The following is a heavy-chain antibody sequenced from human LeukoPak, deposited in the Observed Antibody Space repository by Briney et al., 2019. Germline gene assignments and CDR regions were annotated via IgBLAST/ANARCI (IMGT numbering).Heavy chain of an antibody. CDR1: GGSISSSIYF. J-gene: IGHJ6*02. Sequence: SETLSLTCTVSGGSISSSIYFWGWIRQPPGKGLEWIGSIYYSGSTYYNPSLKSRVTISVDTSKNQFSLKLSSVTAADTAVYYCARGLLGDYGDYYGGWYYYGMDVWGQGTTVTVSS. V-gene: IGHV4-39*01. D-gene: IGHD4-17*01. CDR2: IYYSGST. CDR3: ARGLLGDYGDYYGGWYYYGMDV.